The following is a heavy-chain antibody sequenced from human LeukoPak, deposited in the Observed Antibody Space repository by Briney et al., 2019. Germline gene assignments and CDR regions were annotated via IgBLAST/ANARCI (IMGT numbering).Heavy chain of an antibody. D-gene: IGHD6-13*01. CDR3: ARLSSGIAAAGNSRKIYYYYGMDV. CDR1: GGSISSYY. J-gene: IGHJ6*02. CDR2: IYYSGST. V-gene: IGHV4-59*08. Sequence: SETLSLTCTVSGGSISSYYWSWIRQPPGKGLEWIGYIYYSGSTNYNPSLKSRVTISVDTSKNQFSLKLSSVTAADTAVYYCARLSSGIAAAGNSRKIYYYYGMDVWGQGTKVTVSS.